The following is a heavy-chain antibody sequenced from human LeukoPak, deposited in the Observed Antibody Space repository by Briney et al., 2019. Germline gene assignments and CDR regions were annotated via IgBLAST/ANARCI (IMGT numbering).Heavy chain of an antibody. J-gene: IGHJ4*02. Sequence: PGGSLRLSCAASGFTFSSYGMHWVRQAPGKGLEWVAVIWCDGSNKYYADSVKGRFTISRDNSKNTLYLQMNSLRAEDTAVYYCAITYYYGSGLDYWGQGTLVTVSS. V-gene: IGHV3-33*01. CDR3: AITYYYGSGLDY. D-gene: IGHD3-10*01. CDR2: IWCDGSNK. CDR1: GFTFSSYG.